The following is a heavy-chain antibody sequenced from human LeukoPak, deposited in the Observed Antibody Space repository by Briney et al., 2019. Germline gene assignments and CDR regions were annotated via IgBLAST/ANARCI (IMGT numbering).Heavy chain of an antibody. CDR3: ARRAALLWFGESLDY. D-gene: IGHD3-10*01. V-gene: IGHV3-30*04. CDR2: ISYDGSNK. CDR1: GFTFSSYA. J-gene: IGHJ4*02. Sequence: GGSLRLPCAASGFTFSSYAMHWVRQAPGKGLEWVAVISYDGSNKYYADSVKGRFTISRDNSKSTLYLQMNSLRAEDTAVYYCARRAALLWFGESLDYWGQGTLVTVSS.